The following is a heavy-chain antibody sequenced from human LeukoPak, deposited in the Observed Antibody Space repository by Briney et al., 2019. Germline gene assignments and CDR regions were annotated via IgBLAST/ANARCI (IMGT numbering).Heavy chain of an antibody. D-gene: IGHD5-24*01. Sequence: GGSLRLSCAASGFTFSSYGMHWVRQAPGKGLEWVAVISYDGSNKYYADSVKGRFTISRDNSKNTLYLQMNSLRAEDTAVYYCARGRRDGYKKQGIDYWGQGTLVTVSS. V-gene: IGHV3-30*03. CDR2: ISYDGSNK. CDR1: GFTFSSYG. CDR3: ARGRRDGYKKQGIDY. J-gene: IGHJ4*02.